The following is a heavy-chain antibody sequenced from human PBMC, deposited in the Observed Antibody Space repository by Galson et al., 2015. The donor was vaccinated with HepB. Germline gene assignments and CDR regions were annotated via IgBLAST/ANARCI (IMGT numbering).Heavy chain of an antibody. D-gene: IGHD4-17*01. J-gene: IGHJ4*02. CDR2: ISDSGGFA. CDR3: AKYGHFYLDH. V-gene: IGHV3-23*01. CDR1: GFTFSTYA. Sequence: SLRLSCAVSGFTFSTYAMSWVRQAPGKGLEWVSFISDSGGFANYADSVKGRFTISRDNSKNTLYLQMNSLRAEDTAVYYCAKYGHFYLDHWGQGTLVTVSS.